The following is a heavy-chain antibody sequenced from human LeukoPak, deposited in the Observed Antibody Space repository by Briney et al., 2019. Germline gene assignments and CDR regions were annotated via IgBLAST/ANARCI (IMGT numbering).Heavy chain of an antibody. CDR3: AKDQSHTYCSSTSCYMEEAFDI. Sequence: GGSLRLSCAASGFTFCSYAMSWVRQAPGKGVEWGSAISGSGGSTYYADSVKGRFTISRDNSKNTLYLQMNSLRAEDTAVYYCAKDQSHTYCSSTSCYMEEAFDIWGQGTMVTVSS. V-gene: IGHV3-23*01. CDR2: ISGSGGST. D-gene: IGHD2-2*02. J-gene: IGHJ3*02. CDR1: GFTFCSYA.